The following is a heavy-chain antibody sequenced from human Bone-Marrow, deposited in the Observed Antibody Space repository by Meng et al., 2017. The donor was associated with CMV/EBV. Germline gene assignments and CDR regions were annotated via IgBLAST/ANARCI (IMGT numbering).Heavy chain of an antibody. CDR1: GGSFSGYY. V-gene: IGHV4-34*01. Sequence: SETLSLTCAVYGGSFSGYYWSWIRQPPGKGLEWIGEINHSGSTNYNPSLKSRVTISVDTSKNQFSLKLSSVTAADTAVYYCARAGSKYSSSWYTLRGFDYWGQGTLVAASS. J-gene: IGHJ4*02. D-gene: IGHD6-13*01. CDR3: ARAGSKYSSSWYTLRGFDY. CDR2: INHSGST.